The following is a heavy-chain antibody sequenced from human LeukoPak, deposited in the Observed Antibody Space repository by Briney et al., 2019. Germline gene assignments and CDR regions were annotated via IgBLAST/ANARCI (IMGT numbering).Heavy chain of an antibody. Sequence: PGGFLRLSCAASEFTVSSNYMSWVRQAPGKGLEWVSVIYTGGSTYHVDSVKGRFTISRDNSKNTLYLQMNSLRAEDTAVYYCAGGPSEGHYFDYWGQGTLASVSS. CDR2: IYTGGST. CDR1: EFTVSSNY. V-gene: IGHV3-53*03. CDR3: AGGPSEGHYFDY. J-gene: IGHJ4*02.